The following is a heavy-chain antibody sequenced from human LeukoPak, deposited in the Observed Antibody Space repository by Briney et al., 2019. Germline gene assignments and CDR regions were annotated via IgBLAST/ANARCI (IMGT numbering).Heavy chain of an antibody. Sequence: GGSLRLSCSASGFTFSSYGMHWVRQAPGKGLEYVSAISSNGGSTYYADSVKGRFTTSRDNSKNTLYLQMSSLRAEDTAVYYCVKRKSIFGVVIDYYFDYWGQGTLVTVSS. CDR3: VKRKSIFGVVIDYYFDY. V-gene: IGHV3-64D*09. CDR2: ISSNGGST. D-gene: IGHD3-3*01. CDR1: GFTFSSYG. J-gene: IGHJ4*02.